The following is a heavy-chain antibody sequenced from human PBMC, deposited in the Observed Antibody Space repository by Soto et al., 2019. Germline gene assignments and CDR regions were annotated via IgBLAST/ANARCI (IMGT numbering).Heavy chain of an antibody. D-gene: IGHD7-27*01. V-gene: IGHV3-21*01. CDR1: GFTFNTYT. Sequence: GGSLRLTCSASGFTFNTYTMNWVRQAPGKGLEWVSSISSANSYIYYADSVKGRFTISRDNAENSLYLQMGSLRAEDTAVYYCARGVGIDYWGQGTLVTVSS. J-gene: IGHJ4*02. CDR2: ISSANSYI. CDR3: ARGVGIDY.